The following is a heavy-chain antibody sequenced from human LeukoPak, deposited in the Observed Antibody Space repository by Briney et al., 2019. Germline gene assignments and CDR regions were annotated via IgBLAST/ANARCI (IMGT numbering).Heavy chain of an antibody. Sequence: GGSLRLSCAASGFTFSSYAMHWVRQAPGKGLEWVAVISYDGSNKYYADSVKGRFTISRDNSKNTLYLQMNSLRAEDTAVYYCARGGGAAADYWGQETLVTVSS. J-gene: IGHJ4*02. V-gene: IGHV3-30*01. CDR3: ARGGGAAADY. CDR1: GFTFSSYA. D-gene: IGHD6-13*01. CDR2: ISYDGSNK.